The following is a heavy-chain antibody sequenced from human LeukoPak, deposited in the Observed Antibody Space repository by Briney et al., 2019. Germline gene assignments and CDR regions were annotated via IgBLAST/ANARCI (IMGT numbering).Heavy chain of an antibody. CDR1: GFTFSSYA. Sequence: GGSLSLSCAASGFTFSSYAMHWVRQAPGKGLEWVAVISYDGSNKYYADSVKGRFTISRDNSKNTLYLQMNSLRAEDTAVYYCARDLRVSSGWWVMDYWGQGTLVTVSS. J-gene: IGHJ4*02. V-gene: IGHV3-30*04. CDR2: ISYDGSNK. D-gene: IGHD6-19*01. CDR3: ARDLRVSSGWWVMDY.